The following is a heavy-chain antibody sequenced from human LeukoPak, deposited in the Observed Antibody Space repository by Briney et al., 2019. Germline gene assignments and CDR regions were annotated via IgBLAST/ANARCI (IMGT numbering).Heavy chain of an antibody. V-gene: IGHV4-34*01. CDR3: ARDAAFAGYYYYGMDV. CDR1: GGSFSGYY. Sequence: PSETLSLTCAVYGGSFSGYYWSWIRQPPGKGLEWIGEINHSGSTNYNPSLKSRVTISVDTSKNQFSLKLSSVTAADTAVYYCARDAAFAGYYYYGMDVWGQGTTVTVSS. CDR2: INHSGST. D-gene: IGHD6-13*01. J-gene: IGHJ6*02.